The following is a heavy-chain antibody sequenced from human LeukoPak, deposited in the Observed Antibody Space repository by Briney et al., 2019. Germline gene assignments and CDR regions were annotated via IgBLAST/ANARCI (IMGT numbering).Heavy chain of an antibody. CDR2: IRYDGSNK. D-gene: IGHD2-2*01. CDR3: ASFVVVPAAIPLGY. J-gene: IGHJ4*02. CDR1: GFTFSSYG. Sequence: GGSLRLSCAASGFTFSSYGMHWVRQAPGKGLEWVAFIRYDGSNKYYADSVKGRFTISRDNSKNTLYLQMNSLRAEDTAVYYCASFVVVPAAIPLGYWGQGTLVTVSS. V-gene: IGHV3-30*02.